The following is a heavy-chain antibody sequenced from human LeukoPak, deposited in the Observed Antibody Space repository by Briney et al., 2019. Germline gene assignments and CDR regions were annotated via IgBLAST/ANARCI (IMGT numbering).Heavy chain of an antibody. CDR3: AKDGGSGSHFAFDI. CDR1: GFTFNSYG. V-gene: IGHV3-30*02. Sequence: PGGSLRLSCAASGFTFNSYGMHWVRQAPCKGLEWVAFIRYDGSKSYFADSVKGRFALSRDNSKNTLYLQMSSLRPEDTAVYFCAKDGGSGSHFAFDIWGQGTMVTVSS. J-gene: IGHJ3*02. CDR2: IRYDGSKS. D-gene: IGHD1-26*01.